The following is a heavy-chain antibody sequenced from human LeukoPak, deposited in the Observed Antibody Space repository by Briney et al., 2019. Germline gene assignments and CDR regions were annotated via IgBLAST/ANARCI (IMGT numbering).Heavy chain of an antibody. CDR1: GFTFDDYA. Sequence: GGSLRLSCAASGFTFDDYAMHWVRQAPGKGLEWVSGISWNSGSIGYADSVKGRFTISRDNAKNSLYLQMNSLRAEDTALYYCAKDMLYYYGMDVWGQGTTVTVSS. J-gene: IGHJ6*02. CDR2: ISWNSGSI. CDR3: AKDMLYYYGMDV. V-gene: IGHV3-9*01.